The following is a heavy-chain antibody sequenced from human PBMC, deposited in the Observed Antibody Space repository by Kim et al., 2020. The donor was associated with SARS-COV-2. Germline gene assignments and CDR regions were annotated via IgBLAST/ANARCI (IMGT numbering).Heavy chain of an antibody. Sequence: SETLSLTCTVSGGSISSSSYYWGWIRQPPGKGLEWIGSIYYSGSTYYNPSLKSRVTISVDTSKNQFSLKLSSVTAADTAVYYCARQHLVATTNYYYYGMDVWGQGTTVTVSS. CDR3: ARQHLVATTNYYYYGMDV. J-gene: IGHJ6*02. V-gene: IGHV4-39*01. CDR2: IYYSGST. CDR1: GGSISSSSYY. D-gene: IGHD5-12*01.